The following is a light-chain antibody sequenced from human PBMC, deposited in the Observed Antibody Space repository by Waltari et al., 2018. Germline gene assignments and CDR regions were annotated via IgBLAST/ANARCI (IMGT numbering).Light chain of an antibody. V-gene: IGKV3-20*01. J-gene: IGKJ3*01. Sequence: EIVVTQSPGALSVFPGERATLSCRASQTVAHTYLAWFQQRPGQAPSHLIYGASTRAAGIPDRFSGSGSGTDFTLTISRLQPEDFAVYYCQQYADPPYTFGPGTKVDFK. CDR1: QTVAHTY. CDR3: QQYADPPYT. CDR2: GAS.